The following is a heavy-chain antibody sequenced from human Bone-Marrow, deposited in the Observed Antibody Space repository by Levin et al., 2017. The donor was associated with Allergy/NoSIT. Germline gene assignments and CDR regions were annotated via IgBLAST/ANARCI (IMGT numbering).Heavy chain of an antibody. Sequence: ASVKVSCKASGYTFTNYFMHWVRQAPGRGLEWMGIINPSGGSTTYAQKFQGRVTMNRVTSTRTVYMELSSLRSEDTAVYYCARDEYCSGGSCYTYDYDYYGMDVWGQGTTVTVSS. D-gene: IGHD2-15*01. CDR3: ARDEYCSGGSCYTYDYDYYGMDV. V-gene: IGHV1-46*01. J-gene: IGHJ6*02. CDR2: INPSGGST. CDR1: GYTFTNYF.